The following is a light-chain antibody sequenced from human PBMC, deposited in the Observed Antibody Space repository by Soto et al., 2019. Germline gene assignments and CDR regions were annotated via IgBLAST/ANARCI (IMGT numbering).Light chain of an antibody. CDR1: TSNLGAGYD. CDR3: AAWSGSLSGLV. J-gene: IGLJ3*02. V-gene: IGLV1-40*01. Sequence: QSVLTQPPSVSGAPGQRVTLSCTGNTSNLGAGYDVHWYQQLPGAAPKLVIFGNRNRPSGVPERFSGSKSGTSASLAITGLQAEDEADYYCAAWSGSLSGLVFGGGTKLTVL. CDR2: GNR.